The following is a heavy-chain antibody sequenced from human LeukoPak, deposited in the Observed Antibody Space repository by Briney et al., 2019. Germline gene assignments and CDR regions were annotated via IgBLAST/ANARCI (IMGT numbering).Heavy chain of an antibody. Sequence: PGESLRLSCAPSGFTLDVHGVMCVRQAPGRGLEWVSSISWDAGDTRYADSVKVRFTISRDNTKNSLYLQMNSLRGEATSFYYCARGGIWYPDYWGQGTLVTVSS. V-gene: IGHV3-20*04. CDR1: GFTLDVHG. CDR2: ISWDAGDT. J-gene: IGHJ4*02. CDR3: ARGGIWYPDY. D-gene: IGHD2/OR15-2a*01.